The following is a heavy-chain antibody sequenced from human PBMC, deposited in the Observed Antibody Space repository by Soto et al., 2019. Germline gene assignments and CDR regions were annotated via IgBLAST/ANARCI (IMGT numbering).Heavy chain of an antibody. CDR3: ARVTGAKQYYFDY. J-gene: IGHJ4*02. D-gene: IGHD6-19*01. V-gene: IGHV1-3*01. Sequence: ASVKVSCKASGYTFTSYAMHWVRQAPGQRLEWMGWINAGNGNTKYSQKFQGRVTITRDTSASTAYMELSSLRSEDTAVYYCARVTGAKQYYFDYWGQGTLVTGSS. CDR2: INAGNGNT. CDR1: GYTFTSYA.